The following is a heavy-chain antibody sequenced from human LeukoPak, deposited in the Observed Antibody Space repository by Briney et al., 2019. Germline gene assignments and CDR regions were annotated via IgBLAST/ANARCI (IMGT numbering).Heavy chain of an antibody. V-gene: IGHV4-4*02. CDR3: VKDIGSSEGPL. CDR2: VYHSGTT. D-gene: IGHD3-22*01. Sequence: SETLSLICAVSGGSTSSNNWWNWVRQPPGKGLEWIGEVYHSGTTNYTPSLKSRVTISLDTSKNHLSLKMTSVTAADTAIYYCVKDIGSSEGPLWGRGTLVTVSS. J-gene: IGHJ2*01. CDR1: GGSTSSNNW.